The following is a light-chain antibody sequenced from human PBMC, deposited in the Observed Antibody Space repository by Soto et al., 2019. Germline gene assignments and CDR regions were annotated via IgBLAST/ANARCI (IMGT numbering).Light chain of an antibody. CDR2: DAS. J-gene: IGKJ5*01. V-gene: IGKV3-11*01. CDR3: QQSSNWIT. CDR1: HSVGSN. Sequence: TQSPTTLSVSPLETATLSFRASHSVGSNLAWYQQNPVQAPRLLIYDASNRATGIPARFSGSGSGTDFTLTISSLETEDFAVYYCQQSSNWITFGQGTRLEI.